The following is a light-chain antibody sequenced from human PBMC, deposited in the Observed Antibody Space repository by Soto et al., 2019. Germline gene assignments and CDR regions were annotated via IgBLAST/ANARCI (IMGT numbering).Light chain of an antibody. Sequence: IVMTQSPLSLPVTPGEPASISCRSSQSLLHSNGYNYLDWYLQKPGQSPQLLIYLGSNRASGVPDRFSGSGSGTDFTLKISRVEAEDVGVYYCMQALHTPLTFGGGTQVEIK. CDR3: MQALHTPLT. CDR1: QSLLHSNGYNY. J-gene: IGKJ4*01. V-gene: IGKV2-28*01. CDR2: LGS.